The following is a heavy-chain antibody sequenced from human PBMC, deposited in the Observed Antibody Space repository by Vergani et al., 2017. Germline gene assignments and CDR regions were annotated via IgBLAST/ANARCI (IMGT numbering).Heavy chain of an antibody. V-gene: IGHV1-2*02. CDR2: INPNSGGK. CDR1: GYTFTGYY. CDR3: ARGRGSGLGGDAFDI. Sequence: QVQLVQSGAEVKKPGASVKFSCKASGYTFTGYYMHWVRQAPGQGLEWMGWINPNSGGKNYAQKFQGRVTMTRDTSISTAYMELSRLRSDDTAVYYCARGRGSGLGGDAFDIWGQGTMVTVSS. J-gene: IGHJ3*02. D-gene: IGHD6-19*01.